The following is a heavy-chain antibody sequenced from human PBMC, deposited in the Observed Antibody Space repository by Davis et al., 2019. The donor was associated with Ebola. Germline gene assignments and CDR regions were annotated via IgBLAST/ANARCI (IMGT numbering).Heavy chain of an antibody. CDR3: TIATSSSWYVR. J-gene: IGHJ4*02. D-gene: IGHD6-13*01. CDR2: ISSSSSYI. V-gene: IGHV3-21*01. CDR1: GFTFSSYS. Sequence: GESLKISCAASGFTFSSYSMNWVRQAPGKGLEWVSSISSSSSYIYYADSVKGRFTISRDNAKNSLYLQMNSLRAEDTAVYYCTIATSSSWYVRWGQGTLVTVSS.